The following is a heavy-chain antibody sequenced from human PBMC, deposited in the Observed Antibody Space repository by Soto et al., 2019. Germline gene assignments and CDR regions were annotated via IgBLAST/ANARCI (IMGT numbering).Heavy chain of an antibody. CDR2: ISVDGGDT. CDR3: VRAPEQRQIDY. Sequence: GGSLRLSCAASGFTLSDYWMHWVRQVSGKGLLWVSRISVDGGDTTYADSVKGRFTISRDNAKNTLYLQMDSLRAEDTAVYYCVRAPEQRQIDYWGHGSLVTVSS. V-gene: IGHV3-74*01. D-gene: IGHD6-19*01. J-gene: IGHJ4*01. CDR1: GFTLSDYW.